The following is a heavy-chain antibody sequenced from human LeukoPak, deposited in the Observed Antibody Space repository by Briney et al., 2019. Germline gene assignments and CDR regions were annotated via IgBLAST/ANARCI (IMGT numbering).Heavy chain of an antibody. V-gene: IGHV3-21*01. CDR1: GFTFSSYW. CDR2: ISIISSYI. Sequence: NPGGSLRLSCAASGFTFSSYWMSWVRQAPGKGLEWVSSISIISSYIYYADSVKGRFTISRDNAKNSLYLQMNSLRAEDTAVYYCARVSRSSSGYDLTYYYYYMDVWGKGTTVTISS. J-gene: IGHJ6*03. D-gene: IGHD5-12*01. CDR3: ARVSRSSSGYDLTYYYYYMDV.